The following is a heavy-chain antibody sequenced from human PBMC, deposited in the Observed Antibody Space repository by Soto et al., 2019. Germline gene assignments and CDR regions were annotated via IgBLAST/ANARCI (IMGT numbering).Heavy chain of an antibody. CDR3: ARVGLGPDLRFAMPV. CDR1: GYTFTSYS. D-gene: IGHD2-2*01. J-gene: IGHJ6*02. CDR2: INVGTGDA. Sequence: ASVKVSCKASGYTFTSYSMHWVRQAPGQRLEWMGWINVGTGDAKYSEKFLGRVTITRDTSTSTAYMDLRSLRLDDTGVYFCARVGLGPDLRFAMPVWGPGTTVTVSS. V-gene: IGHV1-3*01.